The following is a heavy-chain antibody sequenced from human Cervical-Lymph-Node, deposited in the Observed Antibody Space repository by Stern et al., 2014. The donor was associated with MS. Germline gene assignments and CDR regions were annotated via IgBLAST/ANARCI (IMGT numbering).Heavy chain of an antibody. V-gene: IGHV1-18*03. CDR3: ARDGGYYYDSSAYILGGEPAFVY. CDR2: IRAYNANT. CDR1: GYTFTSYG. J-gene: IGHJ4*02. Sequence: DKLVQSGADVKKPGASVKGSCKAAGYTFTSYGISWVRQAPGQGLEWMGWIRAYNANTNSAQRIPGRGTMTKDTSTSTQYTEMRSLRSDDMAVYYCARDGGYYYDSSAYILGGEPAFVYCGQVTLVTFSS. D-gene: IGHD3-22*01.